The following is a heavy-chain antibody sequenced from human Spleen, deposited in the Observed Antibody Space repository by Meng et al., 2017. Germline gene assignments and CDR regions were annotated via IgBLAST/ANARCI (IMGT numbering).Heavy chain of an antibody. J-gene: IGHJ2*01. CDR3: ARAIGYGGNSYGWYFDL. Sequence: VHRVQAGAEVVTPGSSVKGACKAFGGAFSSYAISWVRQAPGPGLEWMGGIIPIFGTANYAQKFQGRVTITTDESTSTAYMELSSLRSEDTAVYYCARAIGYGGNSYGWYFDLWGRGTLVTVSS. CDR1: GGAFSSYA. V-gene: IGHV1-69*05. D-gene: IGHD4-23*01. CDR2: IIPIFGTA.